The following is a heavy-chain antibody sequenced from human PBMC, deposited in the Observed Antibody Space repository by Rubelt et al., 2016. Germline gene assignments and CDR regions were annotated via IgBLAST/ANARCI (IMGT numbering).Heavy chain of an antibody. D-gene: IGHD6-13*01. Sequence: DSVKGRFTISRDNAKNTLYLQMNSLRAEDTAVYYCARRENIAAAGTLDYWGLGTLGTVSS. J-gene: IGHJ4*01. CDR3: ARRENIAAAGTLDY. V-gene: IGHV3-74*01.